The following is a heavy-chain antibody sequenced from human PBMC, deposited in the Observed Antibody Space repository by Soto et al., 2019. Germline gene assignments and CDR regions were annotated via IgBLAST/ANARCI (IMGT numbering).Heavy chain of an antibody. D-gene: IGHD5-12*01. V-gene: IGHV1-69*01. CDR1: GGTFSSYA. Sequence: QVQLVQSGAEVKKPGSSVKVSCKASGGTFSSYAISWVRQAPGQGLEWMGGIIPIFGTANYAQKFQGRVTITADESTSTAYMELSSLRSEDTAVYYCARDRLATGRSYCDYWGQGTLVTVSS. CDR2: IIPIFGTA. CDR3: ARDRLATGRSYCDY. J-gene: IGHJ4*02.